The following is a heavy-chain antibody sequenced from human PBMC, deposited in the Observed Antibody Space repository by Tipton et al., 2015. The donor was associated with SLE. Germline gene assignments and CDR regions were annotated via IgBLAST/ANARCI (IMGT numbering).Heavy chain of an antibody. CDR3: ARRTIFGVPDY. CDR2: ISGSGDST. J-gene: IGHJ4*02. CDR1: GFTFSAYG. D-gene: IGHD3-3*01. V-gene: IGHV3-23*01. Sequence: GSLRLSCAASGFTFSAYGMNWVRQAPGEGLEWVSTISGSGDSTHYADSVKGRFTISRDNSKNMLYLQMNSLRADDTAVYYCARRTIFGVPDYWGQGTLVTVSS.